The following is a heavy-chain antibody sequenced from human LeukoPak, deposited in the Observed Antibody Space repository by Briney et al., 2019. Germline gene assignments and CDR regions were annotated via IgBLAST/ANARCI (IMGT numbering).Heavy chain of an antibody. CDR1: GSTFSDYY. J-gene: IGHJ4*02. D-gene: IGHD3-22*01. Sequence: PGGSLRLSCAASGSTFSDYYMGWIRQPPGKGLGWIGEINHSGSTNYNPSLKSRVTISVDTSKNQFSLKLSSVTAADTAVYYCARHHGVKYYYDSSGYGYWGQGTVVTVSS. V-gene: IGHV4-34*01. CDR3: ARHHGVKYYYDSSGYGY. CDR2: INHSGST.